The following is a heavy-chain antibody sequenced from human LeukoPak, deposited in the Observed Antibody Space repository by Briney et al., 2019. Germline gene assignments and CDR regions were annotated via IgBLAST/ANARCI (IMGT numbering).Heavy chain of an antibody. CDR1: GGSISSSSYY. D-gene: IGHD3-3*01. J-gene: IGHJ4*02. CDR2: IYYSGST. Sequence: SETLSLTCTVSGGSISSSSYYWGWIRQPPGKGLEWIGSIYYSGSTYYNPSLKSRVTISVDTSKNQFSLKLSSVTAADTAVYYCARDNYDFWSGYHIDYWGQGTLVTVSS. V-gene: IGHV4-39*07. CDR3: ARDNYDFWSGYHIDY.